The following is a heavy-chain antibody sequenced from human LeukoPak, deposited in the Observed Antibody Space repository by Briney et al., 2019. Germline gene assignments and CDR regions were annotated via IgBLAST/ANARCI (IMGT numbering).Heavy chain of an antibody. CDR3: ARGQRGFYDSSGYYFS. CDR1: GGSFIGYY. CDR2: INHSGST. V-gene: IGHV4-34*01. J-gene: IGHJ4*02. Sequence: SETLSLTCAVSGGSFIGYYWSWIRQPPGKGLEWIGEINHSGSTNYNPSLKSRVTISVDTSKNQFSLKLSSVTAADTAVYYCARGQRGFYDSSGYYFSRGQGTLVTVSS. D-gene: IGHD3-22*01.